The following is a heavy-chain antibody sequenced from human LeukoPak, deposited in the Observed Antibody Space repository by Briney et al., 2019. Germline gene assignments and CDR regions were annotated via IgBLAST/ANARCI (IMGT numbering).Heavy chain of an antibody. V-gene: IGHV4-59*01. CDR2: IYYSGST. D-gene: IGHD6-6*01. CDR3: ARERSSSFLDY. Sequence: SETLSLTCTVSGDSISSYYLSWIRQPPGKGLEWIVYIYYSGSTNYNPSLKSRVTISVDTSKNQFSLKLSSVTAVDTAVYYCARERSSSFLDYWGQGTLVTVSS. CDR1: GDSISSYY. J-gene: IGHJ4*02.